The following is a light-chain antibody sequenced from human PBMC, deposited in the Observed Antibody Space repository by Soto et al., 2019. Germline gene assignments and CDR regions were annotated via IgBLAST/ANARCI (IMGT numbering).Light chain of an antibody. J-gene: IGLJ2*01. CDR2: EGS. Sequence: QSALTQPASVSGSPGQSITISCTGTSSDVGSYNLVSWYQQHPGKAPKLMIYEGSKRPSGVSNLFSGSKSGNTASLTISGLQAEDEADYYCCSYAGSSIHVVFGGGTKLTVL. V-gene: IGLV2-23*01. CDR1: SSDVGSYNL. CDR3: CSYAGSSIHVV.